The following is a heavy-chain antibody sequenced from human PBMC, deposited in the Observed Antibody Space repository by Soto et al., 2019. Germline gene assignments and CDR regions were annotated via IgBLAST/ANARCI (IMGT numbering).Heavy chain of an antibody. D-gene: IGHD7-27*01. J-gene: IGHJ3*02. Sequence: ASVKVSCKASGYTFTSYGISWGRQAPGQGLEWMGWISAYNGNTNYAQKLQGRVTMTTDTSTSTAYMELRSLRSDDTAVYYCARDENQGGEDAFDIWGQGTMVTVSS. CDR1: GYTFTSYG. CDR3: ARDENQGGEDAFDI. V-gene: IGHV1-18*01. CDR2: ISAYNGNT.